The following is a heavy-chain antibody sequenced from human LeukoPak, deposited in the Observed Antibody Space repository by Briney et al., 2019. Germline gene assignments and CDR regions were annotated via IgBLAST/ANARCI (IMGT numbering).Heavy chain of an antibody. CDR2: IYSGGST. V-gene: IGHV3-53*01. CDR1: GFTVSSNY. J-gene: IGHJ4*02. Sequence: QSGGSLRLSCAASGFTVSSNYMSWVRQAPGKGLEWVSVIYSGGSTYYADSVKGRFTISRDNSKNTLYLQMNSRRAEDTAVYYCARAGLYCSGGSCYHFDYWGQGTLVTVSS. CDR3: ARAGLYCSGGSCYHFDY. D-gene: IGHD2-15*01.